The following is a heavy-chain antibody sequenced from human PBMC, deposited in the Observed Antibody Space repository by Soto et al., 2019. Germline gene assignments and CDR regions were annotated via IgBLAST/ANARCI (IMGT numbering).Heavy chain of an antibody. D-gene: IGHD3-16*01. CDR1: DGSISSYF. CDR2: VYYSGNTGTT. V-gene: IGHV4-59*08. J-gene: IGHJ4*02. Sequence: HVQLQESGPGLVKPSETLSLTCTVSDGSISSYFWSWIRQPPGKGLEGLGYVYYSGNTGTTNYNPPLKSLGTMSVDTSKNPFSLKPSSVTPADSAVYFCARPDLWGGRHSFDYWGQGILVTVSS. CDR3: ARPDLWGGRHSFDY.